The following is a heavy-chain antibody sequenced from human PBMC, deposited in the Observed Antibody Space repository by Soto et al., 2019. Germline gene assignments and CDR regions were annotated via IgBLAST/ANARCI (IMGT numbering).Heavy chain of an antibody. CDR2: IGVSGDTT. CDR3: AKVRRFGELRSLY. Sequence: EVQLLESGGGLVQPGGSLRLSCAASGFTFSSYAMSWVRQAPGKGLEWVSAIGVSGDTTYYADSVKGRFTISRDNSKNTLYLQRGSLRAEETAAYYCAKVRRFGELRSLYWGQGTLVTVSS. D-gene: IGHD3-10*01. J-gene: IGHJ4*02. CDR1: GFTFSSYA. V-gene: IGHV3-23*01.